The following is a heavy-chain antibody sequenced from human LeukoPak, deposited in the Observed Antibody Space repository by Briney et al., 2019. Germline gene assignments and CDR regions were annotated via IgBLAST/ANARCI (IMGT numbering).Heavy chain of an antibody. CDR1: GFTFSSYA. CDR2: ISGSGGST. J-gene: IGHJ4*02. Sequence: GVPLRLSCAASGFTFSSYAMSWVRQAPGKGLEWVSAISGSGGSTYYADSVKGRFTISRDNSKNTLYLQMNSLRAEDTAVYYCAKGSNSGITMVRGVIKSYFDYWGQGTLVTVSS. CDR3: AKGSNSGITMVRGVIKSYFDY. D-gene: IGHD3-10*01. V-gene: IGHV3-23*01.